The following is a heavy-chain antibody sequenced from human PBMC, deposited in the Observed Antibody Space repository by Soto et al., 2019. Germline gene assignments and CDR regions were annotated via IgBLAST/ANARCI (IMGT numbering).Heavy chain of an antibody. Sequence: SETLSLTCAVSGGSISSGGYSWSWIRQPPGKGLEWIGYIYHSGSTYYNPSLKSRVTISVDRSKNQFSLKLSSVTAADTAVYYCARTIAAASTWWFDPWGQGTLVTVSS. CDR2: IYHSGST. CDR3: ARTIAAASTWWFDP. D-gene: IGHD6-13*01. J-gene: IGHJ5*02. V-gene: IGHV4-30-2*01. CDR1: GGSISSGGYS.